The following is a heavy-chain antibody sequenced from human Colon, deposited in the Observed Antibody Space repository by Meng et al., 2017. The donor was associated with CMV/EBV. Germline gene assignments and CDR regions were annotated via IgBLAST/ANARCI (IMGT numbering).Heavy chain of an antibody. CDR1: GYTFTLSDYY. CDR3: AEERELILNS. D-gene: IGHD1-7*01. Sequence: VPLVQSGAEVKKPGASVKVSCKASGYTFTLSDYYIHWVRQAPGQGLEWMGRINPNDGGTNYAQKFRGRVTMTGYASIKTAHLRLERLRSDDTAVYYCAEERELILNSWGQGTLVTVSS. CDR2: INPNDGGT. V-gene: IGHV1-2*06. J-gene: IGHJ4*02.